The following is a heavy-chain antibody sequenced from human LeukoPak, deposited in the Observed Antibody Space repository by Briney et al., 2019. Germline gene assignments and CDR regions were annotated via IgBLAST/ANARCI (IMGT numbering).Heavy chain of an antibody. CDR3: ARACGYSSSCWVH. CDR2: IYYSGST. V-gene: IGHV4-39*01. D-gene: IGHD6-13*01. J-gene: IGHJ4*02. Sequence: PSETLSLTCTVSGGSISSSSYYWGWIRQPPGKGLEWIGSIYYSGSTYYNPSLKSRVTISVDTSKNQFSLKLSSVSAADTAVYYCARACGYSSSCWVHGGQGTLVTVSS. CDR1: GGSISSSSYY.